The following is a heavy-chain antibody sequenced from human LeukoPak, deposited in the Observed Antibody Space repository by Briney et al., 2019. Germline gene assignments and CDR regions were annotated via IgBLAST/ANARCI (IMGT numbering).Heavy chain of an antibody. Sequence: ASVKVSCKASGYTFTSYYMHWVRQAPGQGLEWMGIINPSGGSTSYAQKFQGRVTMTRDTPTSTVYMELSSLRSEDTAVYYCARENGWYSGSYHRVWETKGDFDYWGQGTLVTVSS. CDR3: ARENGWYSGSYHRVWETKGDFDY. V-gene: IGHV1-46*01. CDR1: GYTFTSYY. D-gene: IGHD1-26*01. CDR2: INPSGGST. J-gene: IGHJ4*02.